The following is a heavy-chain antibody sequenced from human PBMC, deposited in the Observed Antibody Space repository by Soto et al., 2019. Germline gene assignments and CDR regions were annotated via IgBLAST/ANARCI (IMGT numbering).Heavy chain of an antibody. CDR3: ARPGFCSGTATSDSDS. D-gene: IGHD2-15*01. CDR1: GYSFANYC. Sequence: GESLKISWKACGYSFANYCRAWVRQIPGKGLEWMGIIYPGDSDTTYSPSFQGQVTISVDKSISTAYLQWNSLKASDTAMYYFARPGFCSGTATSDSDSWRQRAQVTVSA. J-gene: IGHJ5*01. V-gene: IGHV5-51*01. CDR2: IYPGDSDT.